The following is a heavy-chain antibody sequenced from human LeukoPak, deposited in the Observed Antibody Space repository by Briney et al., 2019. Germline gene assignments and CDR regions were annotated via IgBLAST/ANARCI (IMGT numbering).Heavy chain of an antibody. CDR2: TYYRSKWYN. CDR3: AREGLLWFGEEWFDP. CDR1: GDSVSSNSAA. V-gene: IGHV6-1*01. Sequence: SQTLSLTCAISGDSVSSNSAAWNWIRQSPSRGLEWLGRTYYRSKWYNDYAVSVKSRITVNPDTSKNQFSLQLNSVTPEDTAVYYCAREGLLWFGEEWFDPWGQGTLVTVSS. D-gene: IGHD3-10*01. J-gene: IGHJ5*02.